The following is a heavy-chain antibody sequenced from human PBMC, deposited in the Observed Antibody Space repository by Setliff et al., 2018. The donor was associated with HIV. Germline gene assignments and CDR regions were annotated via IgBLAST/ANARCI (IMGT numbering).Heavy chain of an antibody. J-gene: IGHJ6*02. CDR3: ARVEKNNYYYGLDV. D-gene: IGHD1-1*01. CDR1: GGSISSGGYS. CDR2: IFHSGTS. Sequence: SETLSLTCVVSGGSISSGGYSWTWIRQPTGKGLEWIGYIFHSGTSYYNPSLKSRVTISPDRSRNQFSLNLTSVTAADTAVYYCARVEKNNYYYGLDVWGQGITVTVSS. V-gene: IGHV4-30-2*01.